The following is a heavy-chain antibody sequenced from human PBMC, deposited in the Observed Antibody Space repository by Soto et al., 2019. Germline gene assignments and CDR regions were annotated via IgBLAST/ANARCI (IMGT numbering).Heavy chain of an antibody. Sequence: DVQLVESGGGLVQPGESLRLSCTASGITFSSYSMNWVRQAPEKGLEWLSYISSSKTTYADSVKGRFTISRDNAKNSVYLQMNSLRDEDTAVYYCVGDQDVHTPMVHGNYWGRGTRVTVSS. V-gene: IGHV3-48*02. D-gene: IGHD5-18*01. CDR1: GITFSSYS. J-gene: IGHJ4*02. CDR3: VGDQDVHTPMVHGNY. CDR2: ISSSKTT.